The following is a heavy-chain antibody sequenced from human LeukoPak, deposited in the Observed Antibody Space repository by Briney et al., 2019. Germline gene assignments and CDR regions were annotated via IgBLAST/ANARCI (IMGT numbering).Heavy chain of an antibody. CDR1: GGSISSSSYY. J-gene: IGHJ4*02. Sequence: SETLSLTCTVSGGSISSSSYYWGWIRQPPGKGLEWIGEINHSGSTNYNPSLKSRVTISVDTSKNQFSLKLSSVTAADTAVYYCARKGQWLVSVDYWGQGTLVTVSS. V-gene: IGHV4-39*07. D-gene: IGHD6-19*01. CDR3: ARKGQWLVSVDY. CDR2: INHSGST.